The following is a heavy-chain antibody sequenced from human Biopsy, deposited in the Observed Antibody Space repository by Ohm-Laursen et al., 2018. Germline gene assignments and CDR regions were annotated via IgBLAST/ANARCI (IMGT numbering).Heavy chain of an antibody. CDR1: EGTFSNYG. D-gene: IGHD3-9*01. J-gene: IGHJ1*01. Sequence: SVKVSCKSPEGTFSNYGVNWVRQAPGQGLEWLGGNIPILGTGNYAQKFQDRVTVAADTSTSTATMELRSLRSEDTAVYYCATKLTGYFHHWGQGTLVIVSS. V-gene: IGHV1-69*06. CDR3: ATKLTGYFHH. CDR2: NIPILGTG.